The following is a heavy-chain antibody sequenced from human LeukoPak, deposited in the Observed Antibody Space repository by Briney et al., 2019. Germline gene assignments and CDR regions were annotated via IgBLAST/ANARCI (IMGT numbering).Heavy chain of an antibody. J-gene: IGHJ6*02. CDR3: AKDIGYCSSTSCPAGKYYYYGMDV. CDR2: ISYDGSNK. V-gene: IGHV3-30*18. CDR1: GFTFSSYG. D-gene: IGHD2-2*01. Sequence: GRSLRLSCAASGFTFSSYGMHWVRQAPGKGLEWVAVISYDGSNKYYADSVKGRFTISRDNSKSTLYLQMNSLRAEDTAVYYCAKDIGYCSSTSCPAGKYYYYGMDVWGQGTTVTVSS.